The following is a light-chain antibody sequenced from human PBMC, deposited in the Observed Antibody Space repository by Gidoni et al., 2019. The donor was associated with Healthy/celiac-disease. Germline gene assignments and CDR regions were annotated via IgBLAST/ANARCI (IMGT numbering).Light chain of an antibody. CDR3: QQYDNLT. CDR1: QDISND. CDR2: DAS. Sequence: DIQMTQSPSSLSASVGDRVTITCQASQDISNDLNWYQQKPGKAPKLLIYDASNLETGVPSRFSGSGSGTDFTFTISSLQPEDSATYYCQQYDNLTFGGGTKVEIK. J-gene: IGKJ4*01. V-gene: IGKV1-33*01.